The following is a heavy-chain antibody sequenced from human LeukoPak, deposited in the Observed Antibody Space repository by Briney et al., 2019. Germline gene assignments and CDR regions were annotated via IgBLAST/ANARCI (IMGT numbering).Heavy chain of an antibody. CDR1: GFTFSNHW. V-gene: IGHV3-7*03. CDR3: ARDRVPASSEFDY. CDR2: IKQDGSEK. Sequence: PGGSLRLSCAASGFTFSNHWMNWVRQAPGKGLEWLANIKQDGSEKNYVDSVKGRFTISRDNAMNSLYLQMNSLRAEDTAVYYCARDRVPASSEFDYWGQETLVTVSS. J-gene: IGHJ4*02. D-gene: IGHD3-22*01.